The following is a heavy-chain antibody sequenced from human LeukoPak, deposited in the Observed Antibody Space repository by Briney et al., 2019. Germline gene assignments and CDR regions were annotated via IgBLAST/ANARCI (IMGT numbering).Heavy chain of an antibody. CDR3: ARDICSSTSCYSYYYYYGMDV. Sequence: PGGSLRLSCAASGFTFSSYGMHWVRQAPGKGLEWVGVIWYDGSNKYYADSVKGRFTISRDNSKNTLYLQMNSLRAEDTAVYYCARDICSSTSCYSYYYYYGMDVWGQGTTVTVSS. V-gene: IGHV3-33*01. CDR1: GFTFSSYG. CDR2: IWYDGSNK. J-gene: IGHJ6*02. D-gene: IGHD2-2*01.